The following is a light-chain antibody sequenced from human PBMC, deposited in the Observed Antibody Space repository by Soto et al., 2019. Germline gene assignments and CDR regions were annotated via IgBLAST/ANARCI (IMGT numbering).Light chain of an antibody. CDR2: GNN. Sequence: QSVLTQPPSVSGAPGQRVTISCTGSNSNIGAGFAVHWYQQLPGTAPKLLIHGNNNRPSGVPDRFSGSKSDTSASLAITGLQAYDEADYYCHSYDSRLNCYVFGTGTKLTVL. CDR1: NSNIGAGFA. J-gene: IGLJ1*01. CDR3: HSYDSRLNCYV. V-gene: IGLV1-40*01.